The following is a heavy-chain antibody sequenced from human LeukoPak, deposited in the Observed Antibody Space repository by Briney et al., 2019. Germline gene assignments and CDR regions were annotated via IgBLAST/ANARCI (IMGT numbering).Heavy chain of an antibody. V-gene: IGHV4-38-2*02. Sequence: SETLSLTCTVSGYSISSGYYWGWVRQPPGKGLEWIGYIYYSGSTNYNPSLKSRVTISADTSKNQFSLKLSSVTAADTAVYYCARAGGYSYGLSFVAFDYWGQGTLVTVSS. CDR2: IYYSGST. D-gene: IGHD5-18*01. CDR3: ARAGGYSYGLSFVAFDY. CDR1: GYSISSGYY. J-gene: IGHJ4*02.